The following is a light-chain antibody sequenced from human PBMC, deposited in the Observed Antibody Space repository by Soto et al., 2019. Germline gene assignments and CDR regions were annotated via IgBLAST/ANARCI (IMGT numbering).Light chain of an antibody. J-gene: IGLJ3*02. CDR3: QSYDSSPSGSV. Sequence: QPVLTQPPSVSGAPGQRVTISCTGSSSNIGAGYDVHWYQQLPGTAPKLLIYDNSNRPSGVPDRFSGSKSGTSASLAITGLQAEDEADYYCQSYDSSPSGSVFGGGTKVTVL. CDR2: DNS. V-gene: IGLV1-40*01. CDR1: SSNIGAGYD.